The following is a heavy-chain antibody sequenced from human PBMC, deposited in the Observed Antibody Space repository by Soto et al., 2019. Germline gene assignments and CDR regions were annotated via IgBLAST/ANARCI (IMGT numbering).Heavy chain of an antibody. CDR1: GGSISRYY. CDR3: ARDLSISSTDGPLDP. D-gene: IGHD6-6*01. V-gene: IGHV4-59*01. Sequence: SETLSLTCTVSGGSISRYYWTWIRQPPGKGLEWIGNIHYTGSTNYNPSLKSRVTISLGTSKSQFSLKLSPVTAADTAVYYCARDLSISSTDGPLDPWGHGTLVTVSS. CDR2: IHYTGST. J-gene: IGHJ5*02.